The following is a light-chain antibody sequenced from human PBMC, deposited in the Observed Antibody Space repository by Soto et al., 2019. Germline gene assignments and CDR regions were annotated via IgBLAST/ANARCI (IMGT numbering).Light chain of an antibody. V-gene: IGLV2-14*01. CDR1: SSDVGGYNY. J-gene: IGLJ1*01. CDR2: DVS. CDR3: SSYTSSSTLESV. Sequence: QSALTQPASVSGSPGQSITISCTGTSSDVGGYNYVSWYQQHPGKAPKLMIYDVSNRPSGVSNRFSGSKSGNTASLTISGLQVEDEADYYCSSYTSSSTLESVFGTGTKLTVL.